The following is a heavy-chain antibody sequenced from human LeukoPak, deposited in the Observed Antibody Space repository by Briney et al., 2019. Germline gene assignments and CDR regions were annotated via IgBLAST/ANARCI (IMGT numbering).Heavy chain of an antibody. CDR3: ARDGGTYWYFHL. CDR1: GFTFSSDG. D-gene: IGHD1-1*01. V-gene: IGHV3-74*01. Sequence: GGSLRLSCAASGFTFSSDGMHWVRQAPGKGLVWVSRMNSDGRRTSYADSVKGRFTISGDNSKNRLCLEMGRLRAQDRRGYYCARDGGTYWYFHLWGGGTLVTVS. CDR2: MNSDGRRT. J-gene: IGHJ2*01.